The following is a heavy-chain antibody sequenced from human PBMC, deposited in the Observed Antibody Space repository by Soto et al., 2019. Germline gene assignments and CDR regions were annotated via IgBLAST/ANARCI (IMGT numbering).Heavy chain of an antibody. Sequence: ASVKVSCKASGGTFSSYTMSWVRQAPGQGLEWMGGIIPIFGTTTYAHKFQGRVTITADESTSTVYMELSSLRGEHTAVYYCASGALTPLACYHGMDVWGQGTTVTVSS. D-gene: IGHD7-27*01. J-gene: IGHJ6*02. CDR2: IIPIFGTT. V-gene: IGHV1-69*13. CDR1: GGTFSSYT. CDR3: ASGALTPLACYHGMDV.